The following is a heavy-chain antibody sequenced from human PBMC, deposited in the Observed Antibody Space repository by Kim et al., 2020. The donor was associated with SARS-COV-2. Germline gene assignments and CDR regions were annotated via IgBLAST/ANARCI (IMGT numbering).Heavy chain of an antibody. D-gene: IGHD3-9*01. CDR3: ARQDWPYYDILTGYYTPSYYFDY. CDR1: GGSISSSSYY. J-gene: IGHJ4*02. CDR2: IYYSGST. Sequence: SETLSLTCTVSGGSISSSSYYWGWIRQPPGKGLEWIGSIYYSGSTYYNPSLKSRVTISVDTSKNQFSLKLSSVTAADTAVYYCARQDWPYYDILTGYYTPSYYFDYWGQGTLVTVSS. V-gene: IGHV4-39*01.